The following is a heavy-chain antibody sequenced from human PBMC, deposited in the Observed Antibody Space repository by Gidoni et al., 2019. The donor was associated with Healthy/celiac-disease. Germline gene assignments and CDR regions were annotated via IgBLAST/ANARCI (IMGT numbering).Heavy chain of an antibody. D-gene: IGHD3-22*01. Sequence: QLHLQESGPGLVKPSETLSLTCPVSGGSISSISSYWGRIRQPPGKGLEWIGSIYYSGSTYYNPSLKSRGTISVDTSKNQFSLKLSSVTAADTAVYYCATLNYYDSSGYYYGGEDAFDIWGQGTMVTVSS. CDR2: IYYSGST. J-gene: IGHJ3*02. CDR3: ATLNYYDSSGYYYGGEDAFDI. V-gene: IGHV4-39*01. CDR1: GGSISSISSY.